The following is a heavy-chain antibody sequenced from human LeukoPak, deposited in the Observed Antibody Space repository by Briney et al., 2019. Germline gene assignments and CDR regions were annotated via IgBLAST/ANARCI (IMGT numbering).Heavy chain of an antibody. Sequence: GGSLRLSCAASGFTFSSYAMHWVRQAPGKGLEYVSAISSNGGSTYYANSVKGRFTISRDNAKNSLSLQMNSLRAEDTAVYYCARETPDSSGWDWGQGTLVTVSS. CDR1: GFTFSSYA. J-gene: IGHJ4*02. V-gene: IGHV3-64*01. CDR2: ISSNGGST. D-gene: IGHD6-19*01. CDR3: ARETPDSSGWD.